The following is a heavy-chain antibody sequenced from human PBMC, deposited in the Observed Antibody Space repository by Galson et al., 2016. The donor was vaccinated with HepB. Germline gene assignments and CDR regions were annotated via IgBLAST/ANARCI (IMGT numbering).Heavy chain of an antibody. CDR2: ISGTGGTT. Sequence: ASGFTFSNYAMSWVRQAPGKGLEWVSGISGTGGTTYYADSVKGRFTISRDNSKNTLYLRMNSLRAEDTAVYYCAKGDDFWSGYYGGLWGQGTLVTVSS. D-gene: IGHD3-3*01. CDR1: GFTFSNYA. CDR3: AKGDDFWSGYYGGL. J-gene: IGHJ4*02. V-gene: IGHV3-23*01.